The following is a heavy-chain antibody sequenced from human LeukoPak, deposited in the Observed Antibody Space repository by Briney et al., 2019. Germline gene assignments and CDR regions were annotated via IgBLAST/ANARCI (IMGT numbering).Heavy chain of an antibody. Sequence: GGSLRLSCAASGFTFSSYSMNWVRQAPGKGLEWVSYISSSSSTIYYADSVKGRFIISRDNGKNSLYLQMNSLRAEDTAVYYCARDLGGSYHHYWGQGTLVTVSS. D-gene: IGHD1-26*01. J-gene: IGHJ4*02. CDR1: GFTFSSYS. V-gene: IGHV3-48*01. CDR3: ARDLGGSYHHY. CDR2: ISSSSSTI.